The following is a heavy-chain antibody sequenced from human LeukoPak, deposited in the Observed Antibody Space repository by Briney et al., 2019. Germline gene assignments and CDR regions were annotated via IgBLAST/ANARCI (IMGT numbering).Heavy chain of an antibody. CDR3: AKGPLDP. Sequence: GGSLRLSCAASGFTFGSYGMHWVRQAPGKGLEWVTFIRSDGSNKYYADSVKGRFTISRDNSKNTLYLQMNTLIADDTAVYYCAKGPLDPWGQGTLVTVSS. J-gene: IGHJ5*02. CDR1: GFTFGSYG. V-gene: IGHV3-30*02. CDR2: IRSDGSNK.